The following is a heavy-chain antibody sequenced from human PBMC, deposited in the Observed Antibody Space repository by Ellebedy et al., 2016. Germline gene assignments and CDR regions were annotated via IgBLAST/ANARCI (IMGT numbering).Heavy chain of an antibody. V-gene: IGHV3-15*01. CDR1: GFTFSNAY. CDR2: IKSKTAGGTT. CDR3: TTGRVK. Sequence: GESLKISXAASGFTFSNAYMSWVRQAPGKGLEWVGRIKSKTAGGTTDYAAPVKGRFTISRDDSKNTLYLQMNSLKTEDTTVYYCTTGRVKWGQGTLVTVSS. D-gene: IGHD3-10*01. J-gene: IGHJ4*02.